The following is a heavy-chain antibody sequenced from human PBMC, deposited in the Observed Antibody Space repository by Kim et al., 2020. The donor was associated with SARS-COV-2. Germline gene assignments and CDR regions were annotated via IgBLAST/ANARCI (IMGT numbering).Heavy chain of an antibody. Sequence: SFQGQVTISADKSISTAYLQWSSLKASDTAMYYCARHHYCSGGSCFSFDYWGQGTLVTVSS. CDR3: ARHHYCSGGSCFSFDY. V-gene: IGHV5-51*01. J-gene: IGHJ4*02. D-gene: IGHD2-15*01.